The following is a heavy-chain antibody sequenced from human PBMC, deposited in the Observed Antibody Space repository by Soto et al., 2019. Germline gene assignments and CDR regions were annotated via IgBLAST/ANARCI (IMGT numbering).Heavy chain of an antibody. CDR2: ISYDGSNK. CDR3: AKNRNILTGYLNWFDP. V-gene: IGHV3-30*18. J-gene: IGHJ5*02. CDR1: GFTFSSYG. D-gene: IGHD3-9*01. Sequence: GGSLRLSCAASGFTFSSYGMHWVRQAPGKGLEWVAVISYDGSNKYYADSVKGRFTISRDNSKNTLYLQMNSLRAEDTAVYYCAKNRNILTGYLNWFDPWGQGTLVTVSS.